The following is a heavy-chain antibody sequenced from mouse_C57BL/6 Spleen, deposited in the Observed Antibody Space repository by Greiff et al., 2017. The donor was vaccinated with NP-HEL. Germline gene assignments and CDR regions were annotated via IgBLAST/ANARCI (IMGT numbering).Heavy chain of an antibody. CDR2: IYPGSGST. J-gene: IGHJ3*01. CDR3: AREEVYDYPSFAY. V-gene: IGHV1-55*01. CDR1: GYTFTSYW. D-gene: IGHD2-4*01. Sequence: QVQLQQPGAELVKPGASVKMSCKASGYTFTSYWITWVKQRPGQGLEWIGDIYPGSGSTNYNEKFKSKATLTVDTSSSTAYMQLSSLTSEDSAVYYCAREEVYDYPSFAYWGQGTLVTVSA.